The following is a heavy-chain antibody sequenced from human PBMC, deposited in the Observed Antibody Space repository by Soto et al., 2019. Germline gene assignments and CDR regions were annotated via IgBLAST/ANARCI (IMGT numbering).Heavy chain of an antibody. D-gene: IGHD3-16*01. CDR3: AKGLGAGFWFDP. CDR2: MNPNSGNT. Sequence: QVQLVQSGAEVKKPGASVKVSCKASGYTITSYDINWVRQATGQGLEWMGWMNPNSGNTGYAQKFQGRVTMTRNTSISTSYMDLSILRSEDTAVYYCAKGLGAGFWFDPWGQGTLVTVSS. V-gene: IGHV1-8*01. CDR1: GYTITSYD. J-gene: IGHJ5*01.